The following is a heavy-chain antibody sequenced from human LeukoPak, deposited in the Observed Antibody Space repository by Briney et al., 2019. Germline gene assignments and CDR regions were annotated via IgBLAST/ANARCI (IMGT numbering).Heavy chain of an antibody. D-gene: IGHD1-26*01. CDR1: GGSFSGYY. V-gene: IGHV4-34*01. J-gene: IGHJ4*02. Sequence: SETLSLTCAVYGGSFSGYYWSWIRQPPGKGLEWIREINHIGSSNNNPSLKSRVTISVDTSKNQFSLKLSSVTAADTAVYYCARQPYMLGAYYFDYWGQGTLVTVSS. CDR2: INHIGSS. CDR3: ARQPYMLGAYYFDY.